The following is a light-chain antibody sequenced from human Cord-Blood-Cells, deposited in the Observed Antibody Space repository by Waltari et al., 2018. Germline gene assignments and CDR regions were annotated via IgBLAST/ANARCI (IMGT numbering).Light chain of an antibody. J-gene: IGLJ3*02. Sequence: QSALTQPPSASGSPGQSVTISCTGTSSDVGGYNYVSWYQQHPGKAPKLMIYEVSKRPLGVPDRFSGSKSGNTASLTVSGLQAEDEADYYCSSYAGNNIWVFGGGTKLTVL. CDR1: SSDVGGYNY. CDR2: EVS. CDR3: SSYAGNNIWV. V-gene: IGLV2-8*01.